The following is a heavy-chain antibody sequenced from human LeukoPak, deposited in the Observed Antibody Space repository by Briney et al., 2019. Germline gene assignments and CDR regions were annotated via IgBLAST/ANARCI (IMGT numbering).Heavy chain of an antibody. D-gene: IGHD5-12*01. CDR3: ATNGGGDSGYGNFDY. J-gene: IGHJ4*02. CDR1: GFTFSDTW. CDR2: IRSDGSDT. V-gene: IGHV3-74*01. Sequence: PGGSLRLSCAASGFTFSDTWMHWVRQAPGKGLVWVSRIRSDGSDTRYAESVKGRFTISRDNAKNSLYLQMNSLRAEDTALYYCATNGGGDSGYGNFDYWGQGTLVTVSS.